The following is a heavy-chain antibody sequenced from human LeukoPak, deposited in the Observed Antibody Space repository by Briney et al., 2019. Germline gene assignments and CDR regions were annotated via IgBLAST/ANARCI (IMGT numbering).Heavy chain of an antibody. Sequence: PSETLSLTCTVSGGSISSSSYYWGWIRQPPGKGLEWIGSIYYSGSTYYNPSLKSRVTISVDTSKNQFSLKPSSVTAADTAVYYCARHKGDILTGYLFDYWGQGTLVTVSS. V-gene: IGHV4-39*01. J-gene: IGHJ4*02. CDR2: IYYSGST. D-gene: IGHD3-9*01. CDR3: ARHKGDILTGYLFDY. CDR1: GGSISSSSYY.